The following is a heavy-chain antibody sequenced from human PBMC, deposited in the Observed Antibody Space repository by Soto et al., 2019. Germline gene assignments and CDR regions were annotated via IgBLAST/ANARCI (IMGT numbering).Heavy chain of an antibody. J-gene: IGHJ5*02. CDR3: AKEGIGGIFGAGGFYP. CDR1: GFIVSDTY. V-gene: IGHV3-53*01. CDR2: IYRGGDT. D-gene: IGHD3-3*01. Sequence: EVQLVESGGGVVQPGGSLRRSCAASGFIVSDTYMNWVRQAPGKGLEWVSVIYRGGDTYYADSVKGRFTISRDNSTVYLQMNNLRAEDTAMYYCAKEGIGGIFGAGGFYPWGQGTLVTVSS.